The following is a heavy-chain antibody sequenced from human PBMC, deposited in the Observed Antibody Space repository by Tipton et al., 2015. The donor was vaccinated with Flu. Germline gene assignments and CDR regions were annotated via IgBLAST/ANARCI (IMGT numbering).Heavy chain of an antibody. CDR3: ARDILLGAAVYNWFDP. CDR1: GYSISSGYY. Sequence: TLSLTCTVSGYSISSGYYWGWIRQPPGKGLEWIGSIYYSGSTYYNPSLKSRVTISVDTSKNQFSLKLSSVTAADTAVYYCARDILLGAAVYNWFDPWGQGTLVTVSS. V-gene: IGHV4-38-2*02. D-gene: IGHD6-13*01. J-gene: IGHJ5*02. CDR2: IYYSGST.